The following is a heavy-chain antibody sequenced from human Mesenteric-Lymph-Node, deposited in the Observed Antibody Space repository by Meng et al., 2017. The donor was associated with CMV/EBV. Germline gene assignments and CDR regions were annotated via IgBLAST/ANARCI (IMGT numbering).Heavy chain of an antibody. CDR3: ARDQSAINWYHDAFDI. V-gene: IGHV3-66*02. CDR2: IYTGGGA. D-gene: IGHD1-1*01. Sequence: GESLRLSCAASGFIVSSKYMSGVRQAPGKGLEWVSVIYTGGGAYHADSVKGRFTISRDNSKNTVYLQMNSLRTDDTAVYYCARDQSAINWYHDAFDIWGQGTMVTVSS. CDR1: GFIVSSKY. J-gene: IGHJ3*02.